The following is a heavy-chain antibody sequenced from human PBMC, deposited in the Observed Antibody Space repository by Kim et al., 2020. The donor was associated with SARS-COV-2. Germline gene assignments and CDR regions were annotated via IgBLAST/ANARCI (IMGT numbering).Heavy chain of an antibody. J-gene: IGHJ4*02. D-gene: IGHD2-2*01. V-gene: IGHV3-30*02. CDR3: AKDRLGYCSSTSCHGGGF. Sequence: GRFTISRDNSKNTLYLQMNSLRAEDTAVYYCAKDRLGYCSSTSCHGGGFWGQGTLVTVSS.